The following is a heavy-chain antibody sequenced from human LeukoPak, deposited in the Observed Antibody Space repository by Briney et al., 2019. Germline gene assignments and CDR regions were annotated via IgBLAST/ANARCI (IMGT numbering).Heavy chain of an antibody. D-gene: IGHD3-22*01. Sequence: SVKVSCKASGGTFSSYAISWVRQAPGQGLEWMGRIIPILGIASYAQKFQGRVTMTRDTSTSTVYMELSSLRSEDTAVYYCARAKQYYYDSSGYYLDAFDIWGQGTMVTVSS. CDR3: ARAKQYYYDSSGYYLDAFDI. CDR1: GGTFSSYA. J-gene: IGHJ3*02. V-gene: IGHV1-69*04. CDR2: IIPILGIA.